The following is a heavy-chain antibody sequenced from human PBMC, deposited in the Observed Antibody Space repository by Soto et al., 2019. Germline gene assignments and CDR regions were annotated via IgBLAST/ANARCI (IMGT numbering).Heavy chain of an antibody. Sequence: QVQLVQSGAEVKKPGASVKVSCKASGYTITDYDIHWVRQAPGQGLEWMGWINPNSGDTNYAQKFQGRVTMTRETYSRTACMELSRLGSDDTAVYYCARGYCRSTSCYWEDWFDPWVQGTLVTVSA. D-gene: IGHD2-2*01. J-gene: IGHJ5*02. CDR2: INPNSGDT. CDR1: GYTITDYD. V-gene: IGHV1-2*02. CDR3: ARGYCRSTSCYWEDWFDP.